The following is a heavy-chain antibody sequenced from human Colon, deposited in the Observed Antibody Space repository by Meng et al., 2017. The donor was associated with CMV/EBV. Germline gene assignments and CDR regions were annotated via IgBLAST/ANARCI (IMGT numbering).Heavy chain of an antibody. J-gene: IGHJ4*02. CDR2: IYPGESDA. CDR3: VRREYFDTESGN. V-gene: IGHV5-51*01. D-gene: IGHD3-22*01. CDR1: GNRFSNSW. Sequence: GESLKISCQVSGNRFSNSWIGWVRQMPGKGLDWMAIIYPGESDAVHNPSLQGRVTISADKSISTAYLQWSSLRASDTAMYYCVRREYFDTESGNWGRGTMVTVSS.